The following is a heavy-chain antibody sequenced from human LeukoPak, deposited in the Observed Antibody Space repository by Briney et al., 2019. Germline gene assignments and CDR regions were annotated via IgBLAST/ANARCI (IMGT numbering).Heavy chain of an antibody. V-gene: IGHV4-34*01. CDR2: INHSGST. CDR1: GGSVSGYY. D-gene: IGHD6-13*01. Sequence: SETLSPTCAVDGGSVSGYYWHWIRQPPGKGLEWIGEINHSGSTNYNPSLKSRVTLSLDTSKNQFSLKLSSVTAADTAVYYCARETASGTAATYWGQGTLVTVSS. J-gene: IGHJ4*02. CDR3: ARETASGTAATY.